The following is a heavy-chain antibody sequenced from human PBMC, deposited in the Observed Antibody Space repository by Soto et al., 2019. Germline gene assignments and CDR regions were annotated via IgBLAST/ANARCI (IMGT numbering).Heavy chain of an antibody. Sequence: SLRLSCVASGFTFSNSEMNWVRPAPGKGLEWVSYISSVANTIYYADSVKGRFTISRDNSKSTLYLQMNSLRAEDTAVYYCAKDMVHCTGTRCARYFEKWGRGTLVTVSS. CDR3: AKDMVHCTGTRCARYFEK. D-gene: IGHD2-8*02. V-gene: IGHV3-48*03. CDR2: ISSVANTI. J-gene: IGHJ4*02. CDR1: GFTFSNSE.